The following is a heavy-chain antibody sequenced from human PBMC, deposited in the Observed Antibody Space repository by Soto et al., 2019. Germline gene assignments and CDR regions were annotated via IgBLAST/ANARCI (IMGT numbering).Heavy chain of an antibody. Sequence: GGSLRLSCAASGFTVSSNYMSWVRQAPGKGLEWVSVIYSGGSTYYADSVKGRFTISRDNSKNTLYLQMNSLRAEDTAVYYCARDHLGYDQPNNWFDPWGQGTLVTVSS. CDR3: ARDHLGYDQPNNWFDP. D-gene: IGHD5-12*01. CDR2: IYSGGST. CDR1: GFTVSSNY. V-gene: IGHV3-66*01. J-gene: IGHJ5*02.